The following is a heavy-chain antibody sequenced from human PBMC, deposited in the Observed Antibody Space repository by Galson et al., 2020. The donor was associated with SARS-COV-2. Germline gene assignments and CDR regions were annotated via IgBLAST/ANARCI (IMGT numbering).Heavy chain of an antibody. CDR2: IYWNDDK. J-gene: IGHJ3*02. Sequence: SGPTLVQPTQPLTLTCTFSGFSLSPSGVGVGWIRQPPGKALEWLALIYWNDDKRYSPYLKSRLTITTDTSKHQVVLTMTNMDPVDTATYYCAHRIKGVGPIDAVDIWGQGRMVTVSS. CDR1: GFSLSPSGVG. CDR3: AHRIKGVGPIDAVDI. D-gene: IGHD1-26*01. V-gene: IGHV2-5*01.